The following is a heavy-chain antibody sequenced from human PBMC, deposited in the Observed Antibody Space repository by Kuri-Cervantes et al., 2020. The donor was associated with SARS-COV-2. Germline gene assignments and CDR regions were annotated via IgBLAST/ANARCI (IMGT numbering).Heavy chain of an antibody. J-gene: IGHJ6*02. V-gene: IGHV1-46*04. CDR2: INPSGGST. CDR1: GYTFSNYY. Sequence: ASVKVSCKASGYTFSNYYMHWVRQAPGQGLEWMGMINPSGGSTIYAQKLQGRVTMTRDTSTSTVYMELSSLRSEDTAVYYCARPGIAVAGMYYYYGMDVWGQGTTVTVSS. D-gene: IGHD6-19*01. CDR3: ARPGIAVAGMYYYYGMDV.